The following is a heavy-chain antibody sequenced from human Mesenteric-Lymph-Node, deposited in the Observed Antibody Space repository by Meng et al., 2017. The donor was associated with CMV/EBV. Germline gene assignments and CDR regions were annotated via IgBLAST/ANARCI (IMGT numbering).Heavy chain of an antibody. CDR2: ANNSGGT. CDR1: GWAFSVYY. Sequence: VQGQQGGAGGLKPSRALSLTRAGDGWAFSVYYCAWIGDRQGKGRGWVGEANNSGGTNYNPSLKSRVTILADTTKNQFSLKLISVTAADTAVYYWARHERWLKSEGGFNSWGQGTLVTASS. D-gene: IGHD4-23*01. J-gene: IGHJ4*02. CDR3: ARHERWLKSEGGFNS. V-gene: IGHV4-34*01.